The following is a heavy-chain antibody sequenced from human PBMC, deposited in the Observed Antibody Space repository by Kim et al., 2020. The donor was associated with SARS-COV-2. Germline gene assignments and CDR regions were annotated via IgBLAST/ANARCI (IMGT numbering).Heavy chain of an antibody. CDR1: GGSISSYY. J-gene: IGHJ4*02. CDR2: IYYSGST. V-gene: IGHV4-59*01. D-gene: IGHD6-19*01. Sequence: SETLSLTCTVSGGSISSYYWSWIRQPPGKGLEWIGYIYYSGSTNYNPSLKSRVTISVDTSKNQFSLKLSSVTAADTAVYYCARGISSGWYGRPTYFDYWGQGTLVTVSS. CDR3: ARGISSGWYGRPTYFDY.